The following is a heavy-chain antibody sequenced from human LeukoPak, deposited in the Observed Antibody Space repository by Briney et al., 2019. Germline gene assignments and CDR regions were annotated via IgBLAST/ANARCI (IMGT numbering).Heavy chain of an antibody. CDR1: GFTFSRYE. D-gene: IGHD5-24*01. Sequence: GGSLRLSCAASGFTFSRYEMNWVRQAPGKGLEWVPYISSSGNTIYYADSVKGRFTISRDNAKNSLYLQMNTLRAEDTAIYYCAKDPVDYWGQGTLVTVSS. J-gene: IGHJ4*02. CDR3: AKDPVDY. V-gene: IGHV3-48*03. CDR2: ISSSGNTI.